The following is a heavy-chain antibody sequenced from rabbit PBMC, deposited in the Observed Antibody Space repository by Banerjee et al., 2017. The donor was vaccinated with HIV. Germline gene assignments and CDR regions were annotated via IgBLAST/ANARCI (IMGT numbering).Heavy chain of an antibody. V-gene: IGHV1S45*01. J-gene: IGHJ4*01. CDR3: ARYSGTNYFAL. CDR2: IYVGSTGTT. D-gene: IGHD8-1*01. CDR1: GFSFSSIYY. Sequence: QEQLVESGGGLVQPEGSLTLTCTASGFSFSSIYYMCWVRQAPGKGPEWIACIYVGSTGTTDYASWAKGRFTISKTSSTTVTLQMTSLTAADTATYFCARYSGTNYFALWGPGTLVTVS.